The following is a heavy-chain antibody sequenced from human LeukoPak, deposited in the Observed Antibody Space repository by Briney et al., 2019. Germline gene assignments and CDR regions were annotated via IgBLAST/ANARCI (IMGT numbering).Heavy chain of an antibody. V-gene: IGHV1-24*01. J-gene: IGHJ3*02. Sequence: ASVRVSCKVSGYTLPELSMHWVRQAPGKGREWMGGFDPEDGETIYAQKFQGRVTMTEDTSTDTAYMELSSMRSEDTAVYYRAVTINLWSDYWGPYDAFDIWGQGTMVTVSS. D-gene: IGHD7-27*01. CDR2: FDPEDGET. CDR3: AVTINLWSDYWGPYDAFDI. CDR1: GYTLPELS.